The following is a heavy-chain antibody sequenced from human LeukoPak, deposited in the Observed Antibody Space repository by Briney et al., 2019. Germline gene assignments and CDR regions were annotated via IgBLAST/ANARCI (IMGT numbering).Heavy chain of an antibody. V-gene: IGHV5-51*01. D-gene: IGHD4-23*01. J-gene: IGHJ6*02. CDR1: GYSFTSYW. CDR2: IYPGDSDT. Sequence: GESLKISCKGSGYSFTSYWIAWVRQMPGKGLEWMGIIYPGDSDTRYSPSFQGQVSISVDKSISTAYLQWSSLKASDTAIYYCARRHDGGAWAYYGMDVWGQGTTVTVSS. CDR3: ARRHDGGAWAYYGMDV.